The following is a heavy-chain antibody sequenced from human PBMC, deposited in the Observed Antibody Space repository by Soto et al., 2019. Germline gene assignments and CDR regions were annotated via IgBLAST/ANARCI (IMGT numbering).Heavy chain of an antibody. CDR2: INPSGGST. J-gene: IGHJ4*02. CDR1: GYTFTSYY. Sequence: QVQLVQSGAEVKKPGASVKVSCKASGYTFTSYYMHWVRQAPGQGLEWMGLINPSGGSTTYAQKFKGRGTMTRDTSTRAVYMELSSLRSEDTAVYFWARFVAATGHDYWGQGTLVTVSS. CDR3: ARFVAATGHDY. D-gene: IGHD3-9*01. V-gene: IGHV1-46*03.